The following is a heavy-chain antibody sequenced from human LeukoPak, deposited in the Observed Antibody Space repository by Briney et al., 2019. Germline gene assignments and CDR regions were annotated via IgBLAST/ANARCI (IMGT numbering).Heavy chain of an antibody. D-gene: IGHD3-10*01. CDR1: GGSFSGYY. Sequence: SGTLSLTCAVYGGSFSGYYWSWIRQPPGKGLEWIGEINHSGSTNYNPSLKSRVTISVDTSKNQFSLKLSSVTAADTAVYYCARERPYYGSGSLDYWGQGTLVTVSS. V-gene: IGHV4-34*01. CDR2: INHSGST. J-gene: IGHJ4*02. CDR3: ARERPYYGSGSLDY.